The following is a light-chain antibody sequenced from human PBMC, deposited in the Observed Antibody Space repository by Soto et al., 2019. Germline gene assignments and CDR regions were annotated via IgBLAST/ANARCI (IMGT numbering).Light chain of an antibody. Sequence: QSALTQPASVSGSPGQSITISCTGTSSDVGAYNFVSWHQQHPGKAPKLMIYNVYDRPSGISYRFSGPKSGNTASLTISGLQGEDEADYYCSAYTVSRTYVFGTGTKVTVL. CDR3: SAYTVSRTYV. CDR2: NVY. J-gene: IGLJ1*01. CDR1: SSDVGAYNF. V-gene: IGLV2-14*03.